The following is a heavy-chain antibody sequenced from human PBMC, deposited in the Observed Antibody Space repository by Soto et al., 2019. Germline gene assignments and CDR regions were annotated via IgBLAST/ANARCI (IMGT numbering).Heavy chain of an antibody. CDR3: AKTTPMIVVVTGFDY. D-gene: IGHD3-22*01. CDR1: GFTFSIYA. Sequence: GGSLRLSCAASGFTFSIYAMSWVRHAPGKGLEWISAISGSGGSTYYADSVKGRFTISRDNSKNTLYLQMNSLRAEDTAVYYCAKTTPMIVVVTGFDYWGQGTLVTVSS. CDR2: ISGSGGST. J-gene: IGHJ4*02. V-gene: IGHV3-23*01.